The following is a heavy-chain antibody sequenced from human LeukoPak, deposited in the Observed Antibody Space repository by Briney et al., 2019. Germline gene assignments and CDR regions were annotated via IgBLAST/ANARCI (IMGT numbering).Heavy chain of an antibody. CDR1: GCTFSSYA. CDR2: IIPILGIA. CDR3: ASRHGEGYFDY. V-gene: IGHV1-69*04. D-gene: IGHD4-17*01. Sequence: SVKVSCKASGCTFSSYAISWVRQAPGQGLEWMGRIIPILGIANYAQKFQGRVTITADKSTSTAYMELSSLRSEDTAVYYCASRHGEGYFDYWGQGTLVTVSS. J-gene: IGHJ4*02.